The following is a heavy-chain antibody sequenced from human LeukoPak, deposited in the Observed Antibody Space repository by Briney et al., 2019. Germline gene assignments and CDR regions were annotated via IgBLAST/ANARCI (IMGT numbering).Heavy chain of an antibody. D-gene: IGHD5-24*01. CDR3: ARDREMATFDY. CDR2: INPSGGST. CDR1: GYTFTIYY. J-gene: IGHJ4*02. Sequence: ASVKVSCKASGYTFTIYYMHWVRQAPGQGLEWMGIINPSGGSTSYAQKFQGRVTMTRDTSTSTVYMELSSLRSEDTAVYYCARDREMATFDYWGQGTLVTVSS. V-gene: IGHV1-46*01.